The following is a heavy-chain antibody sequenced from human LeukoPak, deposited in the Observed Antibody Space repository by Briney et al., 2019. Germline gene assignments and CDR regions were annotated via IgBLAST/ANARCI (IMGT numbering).Heavy chain of an antibody. Sequence: ETLSLTCTVSGGSISTTYYWGWIRQPPGKGLEWVSRISGDGRNINYADSVRGRFTISRDNAKNTLYLQMNTLRVEDTAVYYCTRDLMDYDVSTGLHHYYMDVWGQGTTVTVSS. V-gene: IGHV3-74*01. D-gene: IGHD3-9*01. J-gene: IGHJ6*02. CDR2: ISGDGRNI. CDR1: GGSISTTYY. CDR3: TRDLMDYDVSTGLHHYYMDV.